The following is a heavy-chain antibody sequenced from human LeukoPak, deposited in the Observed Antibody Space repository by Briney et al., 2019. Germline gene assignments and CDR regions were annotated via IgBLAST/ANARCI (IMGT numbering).Heavy chain of an antibody. J-gene: IGHJ4*02. CDR2: ISGSGGST. CDR1: GFTFSSYA. CDR3: AKGVYYYDSSGYYLN. D-gene: IGHD3-22*01. Sequence: GGSLRLSCAASGFTFSSYAMSWVRQAPGKGLEWVSAISGSGGSTYYADSVKGWFTISRDNSKNTLYLQMNSLRAEDTAVYYCAKGVYYYDSSGYYLNWGQGTLVTVSS. V-gene: IGHV3-23*01.